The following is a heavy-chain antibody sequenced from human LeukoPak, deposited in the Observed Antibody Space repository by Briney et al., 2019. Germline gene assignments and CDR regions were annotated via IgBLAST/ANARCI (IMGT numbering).Heavy chain of an antibody. CDR1: GGSISSGTHY. CDR3: AASSGVTLGRF. CDR2: IYYTGIT. J-gene: IGHJ4*02. V-gene: IGHV4-31*03. D-gene: IGHD3-16*01. Sequence: SETLTLTCTVSGGSISSGTHYYNWIRQHPGKGLEWIGYIYYTGITSYNPSLKSRVTMSVDMSMNQVSLKVTSLTAADTAVYYCAASSGVTLGRFWGQGALVTVSS.